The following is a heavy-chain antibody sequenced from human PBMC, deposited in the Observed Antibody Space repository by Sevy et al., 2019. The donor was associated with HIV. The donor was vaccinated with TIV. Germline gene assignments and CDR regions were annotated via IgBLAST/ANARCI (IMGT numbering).Heavy chain of an antibody. CDR2: IYGSGTT. CDR1: GFSVSSNY. CDR3: VRDLVTWELQDDY. D-gene: IGHD1-7*01. Sequence: GGSLRLSCEVSGFSVSSNYMNWVRQAPERGPEWVSVIYGSGTTLYADSVRGRFTISRDNSKNTLYLQRNSLRAGDTAVYYCVRDLVTWELQDDYWGQGTLVTVSS. J-gene: IGHJ4*02. V-gene: IGHV3-53*01.